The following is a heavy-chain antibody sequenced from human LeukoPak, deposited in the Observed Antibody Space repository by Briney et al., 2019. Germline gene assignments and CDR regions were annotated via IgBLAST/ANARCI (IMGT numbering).Heavy chain of an antibody. D-gene: IGHD4-17*01. CDR3: ARDRLTTVTTFHFGY. CDR1: GFTFSTYA. V-gene: IGHV3-33*01. Sequence: GGSLRLSCAASGFTFSTYAMHWVRQAPGKGLEWVAVIWYDRTNKYYADSVKGRFTISRDNSKNTLYLQMSSLRAEDTAVYYCARDRLTTVTTFHFGYWGQGTLVTVSS. CDR2: IWYDRTNK. J-gene: IGHJ4*02.